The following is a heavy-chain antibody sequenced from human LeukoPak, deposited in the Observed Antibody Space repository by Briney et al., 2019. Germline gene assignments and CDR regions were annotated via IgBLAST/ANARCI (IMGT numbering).Heavy chain of an antibody. CDR2: IIEDGSKK. CDR3: ARRRYGTGMDV. J-gene: IGHJ6*02. V-gene: IGHV3-7*01. D-gene: IGHD3-10*01. Sequence: GGSLRLSCTASGFIFSNYYMGWVRQAPGKWLEWVANIIEDGSKKYYVDSVEGRFTISRDNAKNSVYLQMNSLRAEDTGLYYCARRRYGTGMDVWGQGTTVTVSS. CDR1: GFIFSNYY.